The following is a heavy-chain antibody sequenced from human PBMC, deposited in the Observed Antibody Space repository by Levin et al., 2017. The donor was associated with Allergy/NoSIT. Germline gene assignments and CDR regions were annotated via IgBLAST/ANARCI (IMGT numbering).Heavy chain of an antibody. Sequence: PGESLKISCAASGFTFSSFAMSWVRLAPGKGLQFVSFISNSGTNTDYVDSVRGRFTISRDNSKNILSLQMNSLRAEDTAVYYCARGRQPSDYRGYSDWGQGTLVTVSS. CDR2: ISNSGTNT. CDR3: ARGRQPSDYRGYSD. V-gene: IGHV3-23*01. J-gene: IGHJ4*02. CDR1: GFTFSSFA. D-gene: IGHD5-12*01.